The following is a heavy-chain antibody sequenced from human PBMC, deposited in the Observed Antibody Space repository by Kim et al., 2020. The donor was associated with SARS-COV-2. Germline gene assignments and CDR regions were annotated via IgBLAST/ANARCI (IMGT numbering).Heavy chain of an antibody. Sequence: GESLKISCKGSGYSFTSYWIGWVRQMPGKGLEWMGIIYPGDSDTRYSPSFQGQVTISAEKSISTAYLQWSSLKASDTAMYYCARRSPSGVVTTSPYFDYWGQGTLVTVSS. V-gene: IGHV5-51*01. J-gene: IGHJ4*02. D-gene: IGHD2-21*02. CDR1: GYSFTSYW. CDR2: IYPGDSDT. CDR3: ARRSPSGVVTTSPYFDY.